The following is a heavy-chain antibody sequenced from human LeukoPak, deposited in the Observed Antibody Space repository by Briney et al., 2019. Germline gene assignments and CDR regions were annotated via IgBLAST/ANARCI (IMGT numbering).Heavy chain of an antibody. D-gene: IGHD6-6*01. CDR1: GYTFTGYY. CDR2: INPNSGGT. CDR3: ARVALAAARPRYYYFDY. V-gene: IGHV1-2*06. J-gene: IGHJ4*02. Sequence: ASVKVSCKASGYTFTGYYMHWVRQAPGQGLEWMGRINPNSGGTNYAQKFQGRVTMTRDTSISTAYMELSRLRSDDTAVYYCARVALAAARPRYYYFDYWSQGTLVTVSS.